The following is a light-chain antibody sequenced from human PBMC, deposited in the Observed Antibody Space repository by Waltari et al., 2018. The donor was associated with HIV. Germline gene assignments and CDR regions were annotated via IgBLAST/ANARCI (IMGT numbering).Light chain of an antibody. Sequence: QSVLIQPPSASGTPGQRVTIPCSGRRSNIGSNSVNWYQQFPGTAPKLLIFGNDRRPSGVPDRFSGSKSGTSASLVINGLQPEDEADYYCSAWDDNLNALCGGGTKLTVL. CDR3: SAWDDNLNAL. V-gene: IGLV1-44*01. CDR2: GND. J-gene: IGLJ2*01. CDR1: RSNIGSNS.